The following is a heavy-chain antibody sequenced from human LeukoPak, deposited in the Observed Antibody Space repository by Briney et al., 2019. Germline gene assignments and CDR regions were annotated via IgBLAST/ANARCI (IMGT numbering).Heavy chain of an antibody. CDR3: THCSSTSWSSFCAFDI. J-gene: IGHJ3*02. Sequence: GGSLRLSCAASGFTFSSYWMHWVRQAPGKGLVWVSRINSDGSSTSYADSVKGRFTISTANAKNTLYLQMNSLRAEDTAVYYCTHCSSTSWSSFCAFDIWGQGTMVTVSS. CDR2: INSDGSST. D-gene: IGHD2-2*01. CDR1: GFTFSSYW. V-gene: IGHV3-74*01.